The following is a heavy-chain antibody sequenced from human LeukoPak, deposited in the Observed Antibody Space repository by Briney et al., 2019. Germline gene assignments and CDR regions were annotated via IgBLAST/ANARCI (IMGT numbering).Heavy chain of an antibody. J-gene: IGHJ5*02. CDR1: GGYISSSSYY. CDR2: IYYSGST. Sequence: PSETLSLTCTVSGGYISSSSYYWGWIRQPPGKGLEWIGSIYYSGSTYYNPSLKSRVTISVDTSKNQFSLKLSSVTAADTAVYYCARAEQQLVLGWFDPWGQGTLVTVSS. D-gene: IGHD6-13*01. CDR3: ARAEQQLVLGWFDP. V-gene: IGHV4-39*01.